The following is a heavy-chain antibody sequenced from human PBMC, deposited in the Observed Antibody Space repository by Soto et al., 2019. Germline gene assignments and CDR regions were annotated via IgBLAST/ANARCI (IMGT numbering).Heavy chain of an antibody. CDR3: ARDRGDYGRGSYYYAMDV. CDR2: ISYDGINK. J-gene: IGHJ6*02. CDR1: GFTFRNYA. D-gene: IGHD4-17*01. V-gene: IGHV3-30-3*01. Sequence: PGGSLRLSCAASGFTFRNYAVHWVRKAPGKGLEWVAVISYDGINKYYADSVKGRFTISRDNSKNTLYLQMNSLRVEDTAVYYCARDRGDYGRGSYYYAMDVWGQGTTVTVSS.